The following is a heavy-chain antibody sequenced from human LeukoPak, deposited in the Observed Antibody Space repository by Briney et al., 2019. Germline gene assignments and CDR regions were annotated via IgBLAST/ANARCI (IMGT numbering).Heavy chain of an antibody. CDR2: IRSKANSYAT. CDR1: GFTFSSYA. V-gene: IGHV3-73*01. Sequence: GGSLRLSCAASGFTFSSYAMHWVRQASGKGLEWVGRIRSKANSYATAYAASVKGRFTISRDDSKNTAYLQMNSLKTEDTAMYYCTRRGGRSGYYFDYWGQGTLVTVSS. J-gene: IGHJ4*02. D-gene: IGHD2-15*01. CDR3: TRRGGRSGYYFDY.